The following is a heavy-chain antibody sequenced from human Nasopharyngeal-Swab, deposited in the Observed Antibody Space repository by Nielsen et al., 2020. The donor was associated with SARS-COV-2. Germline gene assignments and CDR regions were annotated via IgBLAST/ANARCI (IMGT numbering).Heavy chain of an antibody. Sequence: SETLSLTCAVFGGSFSGHQWSWVRQPPGKGLGWIGEVNHGGGTNYNPSLKSRVSISVATSKNQFSLKLTSVTAADTAVYYCARGLSPRMPFPKHWGQGTLVIVSS. J-gene: IGHJ1*01. D-gene: IGHD2-2*01. CDR1: GGSFSGHQ. V-gene: IGHV4-34*01. CDR3: ARGLSPRMPFPKH. CDR2: VNHGGGT.